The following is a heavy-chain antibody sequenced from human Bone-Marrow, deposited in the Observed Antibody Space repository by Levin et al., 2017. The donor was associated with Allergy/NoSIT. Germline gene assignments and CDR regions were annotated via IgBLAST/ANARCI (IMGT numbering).Heavy chain of an antibody. J-gene: IGHJ1*01. CDR1: GASVSGGTYY. CDR2: MYSSGST. CDR3: ARTTYYGSGSYYEH. Sequence: SQTLSLTCTVSGASVSGGTYYWSWIRQPPGKGLEWIGYMYSSGSTNSNPSLKSRVTISLDTSTNQFSLKLSSVTAADTAVYYCARTTYYGSGSYYEHWGQGTLVIVSS. V-gene: IGHV4-61*01. D-gene: IGHD3-10*01.